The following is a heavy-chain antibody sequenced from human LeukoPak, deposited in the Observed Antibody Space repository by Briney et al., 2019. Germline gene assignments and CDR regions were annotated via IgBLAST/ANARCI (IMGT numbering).Heavy chain of an antibody. J-gene: IGHJ3*02. CDR2: IYYSGST. D-gene: IGHD1-14*01. V-gene: IGHV4-30-4*08. CDR3: AWYGSRDAFDI. CDR1: GGSISSGGYY. Sequence: PSETLSLTCTVSGGSISSGGYYWSWIRQHPGKGLEWIGYIYYSGSTYYNPSLKSRVTISVDTSKNQFSLKLSSVTAADTAVYYCAWYGSRDAFDIWGQGTMVTVSS.